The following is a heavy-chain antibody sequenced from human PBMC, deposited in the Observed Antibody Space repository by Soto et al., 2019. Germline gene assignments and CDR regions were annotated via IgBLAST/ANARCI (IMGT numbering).Heavy chain of an antibody. CDR1: GYTFTSYG. V-gene: IGHV1-18*01. CDR3: ARMEDLYYYDSSGIDY. Sequence: ASVKVSCKASGYTFTSYGISWVRQAPGQGLEWMGWISAYNGNTNYAQKLQGRVTMTTDTSTSTAYMELRSLRSDDTAVYYCARMEDLYYYDSSGIDYWGQGTLVTVSS. CDR2: ISAYNGNT. D-gene: IGHD3-22*01. J-gene: IGHJ4*02.